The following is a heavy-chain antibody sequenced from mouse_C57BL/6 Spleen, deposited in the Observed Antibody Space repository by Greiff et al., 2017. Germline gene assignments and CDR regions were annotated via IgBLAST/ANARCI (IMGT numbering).Heavy chain of an antibody. CDR3: ARWITTVVAPYFDY. V-gene: IGHV1-64*01. D-gene: IGHD1-1*01. CDR2: IHPNSGST. Sequence: VQLQQPGAELVKPGASVKLSCKASGYTFTSYWMHWVKQRPGQGLEWIGMIHPNSGSTNYNEKFKSKATLTVDKSSSTAYMQLSSLTSEDSAVYYCARWITTVVAPYFDYWGQGTTLTVSS. CDR1: GYTFTSYW. J-gene: IGHJ2*01.